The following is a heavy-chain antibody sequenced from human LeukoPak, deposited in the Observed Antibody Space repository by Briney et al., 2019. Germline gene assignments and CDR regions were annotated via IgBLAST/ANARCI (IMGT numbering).Heavy chain of an antibody. J-gene: IGHJ5*02. Sequence: SETLSLTCTVSGGSISSYYWSWIRQPPGKGLEWIGYIYYSGSTNYNPSLKSRVTISVDTSKNQFSLKLSSVTAADTAVYYCARHLGYCSSTSCYSWFDPWGQGTLVTVSS. CDR1: GGSISSYY. CDR2: IYYSGST. D-gene: IGHD2-2*02. V-gene: IGHV4-59*08. CDR3: ARHLGYCSSTSCYSWFDP.